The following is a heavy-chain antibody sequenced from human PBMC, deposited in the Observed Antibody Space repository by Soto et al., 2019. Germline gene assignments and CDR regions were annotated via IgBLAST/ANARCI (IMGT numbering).Heavy chain of an antibody. CDR3: ARSSGSYWWEFDY. D-gene: IGHD3-10*01. CDR2: ISSSGNYA. CDR1: GFTFSDYY. J-gene: IGHJ4*02. V-gene: IGHV3-11*06. Sequence: QVQLVESGGGLVQPAGSLRLSCAASGFTFSDYYMSWIRQAPGKGLEWISYISSSGNYADYADSMKGRFSISRDKAKNSLYLQVHSLSAEDTAVYYCARSSGSYWWEFDYWGQGTLVTVSS.